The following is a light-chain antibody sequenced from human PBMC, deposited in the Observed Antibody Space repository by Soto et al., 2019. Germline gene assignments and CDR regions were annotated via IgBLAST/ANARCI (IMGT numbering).Light chain of an antibody. V-gene: IGLV2-14*01. CDR1: SSHAGGYNY. CDR2: EVS. J-gene: IGLJ3*02. Sequence: QSALTQPASVSGSPGQSITISCTATSSHAGGYNYVSWYQQHPGKAPKLMIYEVSQRPSGVSNRFSGSKSGNTASLTISGLQAEDEDDYYCCSFTSTTTWVFGGGTQLTVL. CDR3: CSFTSTTTWV.